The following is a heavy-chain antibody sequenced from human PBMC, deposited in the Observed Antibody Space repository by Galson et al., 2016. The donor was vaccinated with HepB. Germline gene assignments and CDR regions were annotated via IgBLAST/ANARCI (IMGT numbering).Heavy chain of an antibody. CDR2: IIYSGDRT. CDR3: TREGPQRTFDY. CDR1: GFTFSSYA. D-gene: IGHD1-26*01. Sequence: SLRLSCAASGFTFSSYAVSWVRQAPGKGLEWVSSIIYSGDRTSYAGSVRGRFTISRENAKNFLYPQMNNLRAGDTAVYYCTREGPQRTFDYWGQGTLVTVSS. J-gene: IGHJ4*02. V-gene: IGHV3-23*01.